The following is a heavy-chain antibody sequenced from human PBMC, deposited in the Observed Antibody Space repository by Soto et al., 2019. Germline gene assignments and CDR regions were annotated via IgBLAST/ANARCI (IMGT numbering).Heavy chain of an antibody. V-gene: IGHV3-33*06. CDR3: AKENGYSSSWFEFDY. Sequence: HPGGSLRLSCAASGFTFSTYGMHWVRQAPGKGLEWVALIWSDGSNKYYADSVKGRFTISRDNSKNTLYLQMNSLRAEDTAVYYCAKENGYSSSWFEFDYWGQGTLVTVSS. J-gene: IGHJ4*02. CDR2: IWSDGSNK. CDR1: GFTFSTYG. D-gene: IGHD6-13*01.